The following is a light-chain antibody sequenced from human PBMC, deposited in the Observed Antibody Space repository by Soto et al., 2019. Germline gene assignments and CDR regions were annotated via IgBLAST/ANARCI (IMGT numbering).Light chain of an antibody. CDR1: QGTSSW. J-gene: IGKJ1*01. CDR2: AAS. V-gene: IGKV1D-16*01. CDR3: QQYENYWT. Sequence: DIQMTQSPSSVSASVGDRVTITCRASQGTSSWLAWYQQKPGKAPKLLIYAASSLQSGVPSRFSGSGSGTDFSLTISNLQPDDCATYYCQQYENYWTFGQGTKVDIK.